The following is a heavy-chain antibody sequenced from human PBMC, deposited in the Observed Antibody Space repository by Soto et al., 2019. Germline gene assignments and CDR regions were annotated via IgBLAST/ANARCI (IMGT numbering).Heavy chain of an antibody. V-gene: IGHV1-8*01. J-gene: IGHJ5*01. CDR3: ARLAWGRGNWFDS. CDR2: MNPNSGNT. CDR1: GYTFTSYE. D-gene: IGHD7-27*01. Sequence: ASVKVSCKASGYTFTSYEINWVRQATGQGLEWMGWMNPNSGNTGYAQKFQGRVTMTRDTSISTAYMELSSLRSDDTAVYFCARLAWGRGNWFDSWGQGALVTVS.